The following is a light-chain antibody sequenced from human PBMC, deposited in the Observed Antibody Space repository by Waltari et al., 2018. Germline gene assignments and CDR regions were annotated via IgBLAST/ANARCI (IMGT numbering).Light chain of an antibody. J-gene: IGKJ3*01. CDR3: QHYNEWPPIT. V-gene: IGKV3-15*01. Sequence: EIVLTQSPATLSGSPGETVTLSCTASQRVRGNLAWYQQRPGQAPRLLISGTYSRATGIPARFSGSGSDTQFTLTISSLQSEDFAVYYCQHYNEWPPITFGPGTRVDIK. CDR2: GTY. CDR1: QRVRGN.